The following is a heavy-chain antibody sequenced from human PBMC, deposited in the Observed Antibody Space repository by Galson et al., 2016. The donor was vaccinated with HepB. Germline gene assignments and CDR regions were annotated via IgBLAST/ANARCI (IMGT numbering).Heavy chain of an antibody. D-gene: IGHD4-11*01. V-gene: IGHV3-9*01. CDR3: TKDTRPRMAPRSDSICGMDV. CDR1: GFTFGDYA. Sequence: SLRLSCAASGFTFGDYAMHWVRQAPGKGLEWVSGISWNSGSIDYADSVKGRFTISRDNAKNSLYLQMNSLRTVDTALYYCTKDTRPRMAPRSDSICGMDVWGQGTTVTDSS. J-gene: IGHJ6*02. CDR2: ISWNSGSI.